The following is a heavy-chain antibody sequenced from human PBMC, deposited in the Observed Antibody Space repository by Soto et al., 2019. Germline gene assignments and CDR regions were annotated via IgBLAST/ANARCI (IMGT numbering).Heavy chain of an antibody. Sequence: GGSLRLSCAASGFTFSSYGMHWVRQAPGKGLEWVAVISYDGSNKYYADSVKGRFTISRDNSKNTLYLQMNSLRAEDTAVYYCAKVYCSGGSCYFFPYYYYGMDVWGQGTTVTVSS. CDR3: AKVYCSGGSCYFFPYYYYGMDV. V-gene: IGHV3-30*18. CDR1: GFTFSSYG. J-gene: IGHJ6*02. D-gene: IGHD2-15*01. CDR2: ISYDGSNK.